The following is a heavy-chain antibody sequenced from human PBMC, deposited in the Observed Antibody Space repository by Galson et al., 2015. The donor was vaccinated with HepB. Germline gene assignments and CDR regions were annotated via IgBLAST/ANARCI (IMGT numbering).Heavy chain of an antibody. D-gene: IGHD3-22*01. Sequence: SVKVSCKASGYTFTSYYIHWVRQAPGRGLEWMGVINPSGGNTTYAQNFQGRLTMTRDTSTSTVYMELSSLRSEDTAVYYCARDYIVVVSKTGYYYYYGMGVWGQGTTVTVSS. J-gene: IGHJ6*02. CDR2: INPSGGNT. CDR1: GYTFTSYY. V-gene: IGHV1-46*01. CDR3: ARDYIVVVSKTGYYYYYGMGV.